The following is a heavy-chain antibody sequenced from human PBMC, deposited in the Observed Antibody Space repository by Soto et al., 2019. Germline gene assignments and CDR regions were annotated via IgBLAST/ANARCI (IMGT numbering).Heavy chain of an antibody. D-gene: IGHD3-16*02. CDR3: ARVDYDYVWGSYRETYYYYGMDV. V-gene: IGHV1-18*01. CDR1: GYTFTSYG. J-gene: IGHJ6*02. CDR2: ISAYNGNT. Sequence: QVQLVQSGAEVKKPGASVKVSCKASGYTFTSYGISWVRQAPGQGLEWMGWISAYNGNTNYAQKLQGRVTMTTDTSTSTDYMELRSLRSDDTAVYYCARVDYDYVWGSYRETYYYYGMDVWGQGTTVTVSS.